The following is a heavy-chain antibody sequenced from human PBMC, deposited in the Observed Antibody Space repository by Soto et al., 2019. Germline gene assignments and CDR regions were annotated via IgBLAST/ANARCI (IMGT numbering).Heavy chain of an antibody. D-gene: IGHD5-12*01. J-gene: IGHJ6*03. CDR2: INPNSGVT. Sequence: QVQLVQSGAEVRKPGASVTVSCRSSGDSFNDYYIHWVRQAPGQGLEWMGWINPNSGVTKYAQKFQGGVIMARDTSIRTVYMQLSRLRSDDTAVYYCARESGGATATLDYYYFYMDVWGTGTTVTVSS. CDR3: ARESGGATATLDYYYFYMDV. V-gene: IGHV1-2*02. CDR1: GDSFNDYY.